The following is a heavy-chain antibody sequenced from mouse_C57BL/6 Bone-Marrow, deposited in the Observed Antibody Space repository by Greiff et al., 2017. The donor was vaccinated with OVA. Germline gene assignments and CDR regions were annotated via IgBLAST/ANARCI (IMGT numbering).Heavy chain of an antibody. CDR1: GFSLTSYA. V-gene: IGHV2-9-1*01. CDR2: IWTGGGT. CDR3: ARNLYGSSPPWFAY. D-gene: IGHD1-1*01. J-gene: IGHJ3*01. Sequence: VQLQQSGPGLVAPSQSLSITCTVSGFSLTSYAISWVRQPPGKGLEWLGVIWTGGGTNYNSALKSRLSISKDNSKSQVFLKMNSLQTDDTASYYCARNLYGSSPPWFAYWGQGTLVTVSA.